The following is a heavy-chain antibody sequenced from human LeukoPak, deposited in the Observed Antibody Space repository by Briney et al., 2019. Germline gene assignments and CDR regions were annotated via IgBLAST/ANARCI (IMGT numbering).Heavy chain of an antibody. CDR1: GFTFSSYG. D-gene: IGHD3-10*01. J-gene: IGHJ4*02. CDR2: IRYDGSNK. Sequence: GGSLRLSCAASGFTFSSYGMHWVRQAPGKGLEWVAFIRYDGSNKYYADSVKGRFTISRDNSKNTLYLQMNSLRAEDTAVYYCAKDLGSGSYEGKKFDYWGQGTLVTVSS. V-gene: IGHV3-30*02. CDR3: AKDLGSGSYEGKKFDY.